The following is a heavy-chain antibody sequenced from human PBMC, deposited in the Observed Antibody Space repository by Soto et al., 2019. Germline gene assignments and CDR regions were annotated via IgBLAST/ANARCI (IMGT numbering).Heavy chain of an antibody. V-gene: IGHV3-30-3*01. D-gene: IGHD6-6*01. CDR1: GFTFSSYA. J-gene: IGHJ4*02. CDR3: ARSIIAARPYYDY. Sequence: GGSLRLSCAASGFTFSSYAMHWVRQAPGKGLEWVAVISYDGSNKYYADSVKGRFTISRDNSKNTLYLQMNSLRAEDTAVYYCARSIIAARPYYDYWGQGTLVTVSS. CDR2: ISYDGSNK.